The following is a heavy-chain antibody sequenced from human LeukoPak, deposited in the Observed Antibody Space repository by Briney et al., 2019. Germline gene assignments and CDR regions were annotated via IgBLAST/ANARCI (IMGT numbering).Heavy chain of an antibody. V-gene: IGHV3-53*01. CDR2: IRSDGTT. Sequence: GGSLRLSCAASGFTLSSSYMSWVRQAPGKGLEWVSVIRSDGTTASADSVNARFNFSSDTSRNTLCLQMNSLRAEDTAVYYCAREFLFSDGYNHGFDYWGQGALVTVSS. D-gene: IGHD5-24*01. CDR1: GFTLSSSY. J-gene: IGHJ4*02. CDR3: AREFLFSDGYNHGFDY.